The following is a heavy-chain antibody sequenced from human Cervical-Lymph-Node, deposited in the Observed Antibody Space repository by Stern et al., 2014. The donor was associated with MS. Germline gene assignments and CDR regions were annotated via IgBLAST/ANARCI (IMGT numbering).Heavy chain of an antibody. CDR2: IIPVLGTT. CDR1: GGSFNNDV. CDR3: ARDSSGQFYYGLDV. Sequence: QVQLMQSGAEVKKPGSSVKVSCKASGGSFNNDVITWVRQAPGQGLEWMGGIIPVLGTTIRAQKFQDRVTFTADSSTTTAFMELTSLTSDDTALYYCARDSSGQFYYGLDVWGQGTTVTVS. D-gene: IGHD4-11*01. V-gene: IGHV1-69*01. J-gene: IGHJ6*02.